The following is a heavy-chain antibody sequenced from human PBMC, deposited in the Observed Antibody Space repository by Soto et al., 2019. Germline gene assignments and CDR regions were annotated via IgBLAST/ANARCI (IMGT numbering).Heavy chain of an antibody. CDR1: GYTFTSYG. CDR2: ISAYNGNT. J-gene: IGHJ5*02. V-gene: IGHV1-18*01. Sequence: QVQLVQSGAEVKKPGASVKVSCKASGYTFTSYGISWVRQAPGQGLEWMGWISAYNGNTNYAQKHQGRVTMTTDTSTSTAYMELRSLRSDDTAVYYCARVPWVPAATSTNWFDPWGQGTLVTVSS. D-gene: IGHD2-2*01. CDR3: ARVPWVPAATSTNWFDP.